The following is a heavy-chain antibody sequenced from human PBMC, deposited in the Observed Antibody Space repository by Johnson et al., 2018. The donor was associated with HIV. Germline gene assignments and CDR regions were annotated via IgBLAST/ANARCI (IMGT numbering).Heavy chain of an antibody. V-gene: IGHV3-30-3*01. CDR3: VRGLDI. CDR1: GFTVSSNY. Sequence: QVQLVESGGGLIQPGGSLRLSCAASGFTVSSNYMSWVRQAPGKGLEWVAVISYDGSNKYSADSVKGRFTISRDNSKNTLYLQMNSLRAEDTAVYYCVRGLDIWGQGTEVTVSS. J-gene: IGHJ3*02. CDR2: ISYDGSNK.